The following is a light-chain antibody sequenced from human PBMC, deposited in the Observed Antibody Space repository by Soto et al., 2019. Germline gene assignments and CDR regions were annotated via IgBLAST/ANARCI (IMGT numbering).Light chain of an antibody. J-gene: IGKJ5*01. V-gene: IGKV1-39*01. CDR2: AAS. CDR1: QDISSY. Sequence: DIQMTQSPSSLSASVGDRVTITCQASQDISSYLNWYQQKPGKAPKLLIYAASSLQSGVPSRFSGSGSGTDFTLTISSLQPEDFATYYCQQSYSTPPKFGQGTRLEIK. CDR3: QQSYSTPPK.